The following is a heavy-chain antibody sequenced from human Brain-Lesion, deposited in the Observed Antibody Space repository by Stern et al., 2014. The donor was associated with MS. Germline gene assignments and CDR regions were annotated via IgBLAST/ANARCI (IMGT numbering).Heavy chain of an antibody. Sequence: QVQLVQSGPGLVKPSQTLSLTCSVSGGSISSGDNYWSWIRQPPGKGLEWIGYIYYIGSTFYNPSLKSRVTMSVDTSKNQFSLKLSSVTAADTAVYYCARGGARDYYSSAYQLFDYWGQGTLVTVSS. CDR1: GGSISSGDNY. V-gene: IGHV4-30-4*01. D-gene: IGHD3-22*01. CDR3: ARGGARDYYSSAYQLFDY. J-gene: IGHJ4*02. CDR2: IYYIGST.